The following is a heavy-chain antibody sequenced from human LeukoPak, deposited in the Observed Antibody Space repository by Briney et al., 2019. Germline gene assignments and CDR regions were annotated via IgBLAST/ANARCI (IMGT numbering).Heavy chain of an antibody. CDR3: ARDLRNYMDV. Sequence: ASVKVSCKASGGTLSDYAISWVRQAPGQGLEWMGWISAYNGNTNYAQKLQGRVTMITDTSTSTAYMELRSLRSDDTAVYYCARDLRNYMDVWGKGTTVTVSS. CDR2: ISAYNGNT. V-gene: IGHV1-18*01. CDR1: GGTLSDYA. J-gene: IGHJ6*03.